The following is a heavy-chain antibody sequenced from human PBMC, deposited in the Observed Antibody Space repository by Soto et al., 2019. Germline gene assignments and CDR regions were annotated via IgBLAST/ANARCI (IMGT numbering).Heavy chain of an antibody. CDR1: GDIFSSYA. D-gene: IGHD2-21*01. CDR3: ASNADCGGDCYSY. J-gene: IGHJ4*02. V-gene: IGHV1-69*13. CDR2: IIPIFGTT. Sequence: ASVKVSCKASGDIFSSYAITWVRQAPGQGLEWMGGIIPIFGTTNYAQKFQGRVTMTADESTTTMYLELRNLTFEDTAVYYCASNADCGGDCYSYWGQGTLVTVSS.